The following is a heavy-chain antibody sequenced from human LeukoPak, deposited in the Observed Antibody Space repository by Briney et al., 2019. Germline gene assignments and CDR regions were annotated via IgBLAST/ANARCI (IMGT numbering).Heavy chain of an antibody. CDR2: IIPIFGTA. V-gene: IGHV1-69*05. D-gene: IGHD3-9*01. CDR1: GGTFSSYA. CDR3: ARDYDSRFRYFDITYYYYMDV. Sequence: GASVKVSCKASGGTFSSYAISWVRQAPGQGLEWMGGIIPIFGTANYAQKFQGRVTIATDESTSTAYMELSSLRSEDTAVYYCARDYDSRFRYFDITYYYYMDVWGKGPTVTVSS. J-gene: IGHJ6*03.